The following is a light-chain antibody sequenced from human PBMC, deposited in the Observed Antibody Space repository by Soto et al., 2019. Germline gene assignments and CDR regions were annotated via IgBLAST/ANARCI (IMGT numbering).Light chain of an antibody. CDR1: QSVPRSY. Sequence: IVLTQSPNTLSLSPGERATLSCRAGQSVPRSYLAWYQQKPGQAPRLLIYGASTRATGLPARFSGSGSGTEFTLTISSLQSEDFAVYYCQQYNNWPRTFGQGTKWIS. CDR2: GAS. V-gene: IGKV3-15*01. CDR3: QQYNNWPRT. J-gene: IGKJ1*01.